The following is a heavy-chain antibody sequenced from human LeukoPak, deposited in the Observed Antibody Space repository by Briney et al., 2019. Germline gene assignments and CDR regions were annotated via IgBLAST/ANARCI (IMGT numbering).Heavy chain of an antibody. CDR3: ARGYSYGLYDY. V-gene: IGHV4-39*07. J-gene: IGHJ4*02. CDR2: INHSGST. CDR1: GGSISSSSYY. D-gene: IGHD5-18*01. Sequence: SETLSLTCTVSGGSISSSSYYWSWIRQPPGKGLEWIGEINHSGSTNYNPSLKSRVTISVDTSKNQFSLKLSSVTAADTAVYYCARGYSYGLYDYWGQGTLVTVSS.